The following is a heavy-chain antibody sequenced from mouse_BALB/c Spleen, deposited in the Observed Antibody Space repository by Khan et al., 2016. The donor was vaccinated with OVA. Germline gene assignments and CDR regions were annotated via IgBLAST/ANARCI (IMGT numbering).Heavy chain of an antibody. D-gene: IGHD2-1*01. Sequence: EVELVESGGGLVKPGGSLKLSCAASGFTFSSFSMSWVRQTPEKRLEWVATISSGGDNTFYSDSVKGRFTISRDTAKNNLSLQMSSLRSEDTALYYCARSNYGTFAYWGQGTLVTVSA. CDR1: GFTFSSFS. V-gene: IGHV5-9*03. CDR3: ARSNYGTFAY. CDR2: ISSGGDNT. J-gene: IGHJ3*01.